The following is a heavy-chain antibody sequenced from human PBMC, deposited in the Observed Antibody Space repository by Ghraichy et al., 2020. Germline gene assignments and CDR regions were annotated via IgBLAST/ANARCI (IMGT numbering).Heavy chain of an antibody. J-gene: IGHJ5*02. CDR3: ARSYLHCSGGSCQPDEFDP. CDR1: GGSINSYY. D-gene: IGHD2-15*01. CDR2: IYYSGST. V-gene: IGHV4-59*01. Sequence: SETLSLTCTVSGGSINSYYWSWIRQPPGKGLEWIGYIYYSGSTNYNPSLKSRVTISVDTSKNQFSLKLSSVTAADTAIYYCARSYLHCSGGSCQPDEFDPWGQGTLVTVSS.